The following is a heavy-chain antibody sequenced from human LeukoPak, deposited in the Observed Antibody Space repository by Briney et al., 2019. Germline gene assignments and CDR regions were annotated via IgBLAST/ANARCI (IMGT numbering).Heavy chain of an antibody. CDR3: AKIRGYSYGSDY. J-gene: IGHJ4*02. CDR1: GFTFSSYG. D-gene: IGHD5-18*01. Sequence: GGSLRLSCAASGFTFSSYGMSWVRQAPGKGLEWVSAISGSGGSTYYADSVKGRFTISRDNSKNTLYLQMNSLRAEDTAVYYCAKIRGYSYGSDYWGQGTLVTVSS. V-gene: IGHV3-23*01. CDR2: ISGSGGST.